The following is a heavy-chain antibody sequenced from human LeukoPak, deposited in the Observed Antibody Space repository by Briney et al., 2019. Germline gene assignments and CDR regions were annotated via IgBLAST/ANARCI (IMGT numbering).Heavy chain of an antibody. CDR2: IYYRGST. V-gene: IGHV4-59*01. D-gene: IGHD1-20*01. Sequence: SETLSPTCTVSGGSISSYYWSWIRQPPGKGLVWIGYIYYRGSTNYNPSLKSRVTISVDTSKNQFSLKLNSVTAADTAVYFCARGSISGTRIYYYYYLDVWGKGTTVTISS. J-gene: IGHJ6*03. CDR1: GGSISSYY. CDR3: ARGSISGTRIYYYYYLDV.